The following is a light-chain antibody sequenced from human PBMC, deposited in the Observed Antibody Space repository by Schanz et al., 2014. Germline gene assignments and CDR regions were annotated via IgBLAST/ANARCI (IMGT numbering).Light chain of an antibody. Sequence: EIVLTQSPATLSLSPGDRATLSCRASQSVTTTSLAWYQQKPGQAPRLLIYNASNRATGIPARFSGSGSGTEFTLTISRLHPDDFATYYCQQYNSVMYTFGQGTKLEIK. CDR1: QSVTTTS. CDR3: QQYNSVMYT. CDR2: NAS. V-gene: IGKV3D-7*01. J-gene: IGKJ2*01.